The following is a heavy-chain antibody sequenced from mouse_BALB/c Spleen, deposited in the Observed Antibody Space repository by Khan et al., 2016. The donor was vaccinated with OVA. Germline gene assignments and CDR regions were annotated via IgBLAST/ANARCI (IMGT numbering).Heavy chain of an antibody. Sequence: QVQLQQSGPELVKPGSLIKISCKASGYTFTSYDINWVILRPGQGLEWIGWIYPGDDSTKYNEKFKDKATLTADKSSSTAYMQLSSLTSDNSAVYFCAREGLRGVAMDYWGQGTSVTVSS. CDR3: AREGLRGVAMDY. D-gene: IGHD2-4*01. V-gene: IGHV1S56*01. CDR1: GYTFTSYD. CDR2: IYPGDDST. J-gene: IGHJ4*01.